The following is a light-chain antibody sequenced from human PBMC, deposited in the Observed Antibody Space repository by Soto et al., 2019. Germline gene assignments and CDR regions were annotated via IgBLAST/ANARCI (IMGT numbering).Light chain of an antibody. J-gene: IGLJ1*01. CDR2: DYY. CDR3: GTWDTSLRVFYV. CDR1: SSNIGNNY. Sequence: QSVLTQPPSVSAAPGQDVTISCSGTSSNIGNNYVSWYQHLPGTAPRILIYDYYKRPSGIPDRFSGFKSGTSATLGITGLQTWDEANYYCGTWDTSLRVFYVFGSGTKGTVL. V-gene: IGLV1-51*01.